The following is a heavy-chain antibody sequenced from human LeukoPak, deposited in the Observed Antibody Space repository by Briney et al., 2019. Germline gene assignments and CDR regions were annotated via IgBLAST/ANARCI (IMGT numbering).Heavy chain of an antibody. J-gene: IGHJ5*02. CDR3: ARGLIGYCSSTSNNWFDP. CDR1: GGVISIYG. D-gene: IGHD2-2*01. Sequence: PSETLSLTCTVSGGVISIYGWSWFRQPPGKGLEWIGEVYYSGSTDYNPSLKSRVTISTDTSKNQFSLKLSSVTAADTAVYYCARGLIGYCSSTSNNWFDPWGQGTLVTVSS. CDR2: VYYSGST. V-gene: IGHV4-59*12.